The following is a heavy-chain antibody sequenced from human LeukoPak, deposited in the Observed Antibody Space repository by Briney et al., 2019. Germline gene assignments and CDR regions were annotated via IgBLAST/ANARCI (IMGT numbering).Heavy chain of an antibody. V-gene: IGHV3-23*01. Sequence: PGGSLRLSCAASGFTFSSYAMSWVRQAPGKGLEWVSTITGSGGRTYYADSVKGRFTISRDNSKNTLYLQMNSLRAEDTAVYYCAKDSLGPDYYGSGSYADYNFDYWGQGTLVTVSS. J-gene: IGHJ4*02. CDR1: GFTFSSYA. CDR3: AKDSLGPDYYGSGSYADYNFDY. CDR2: ITGSGGRT. D-gene: IGHD3-10*01.